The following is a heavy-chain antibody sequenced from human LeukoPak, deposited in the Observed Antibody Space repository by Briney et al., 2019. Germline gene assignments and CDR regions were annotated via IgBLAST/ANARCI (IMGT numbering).Heavy chain of an antibody. J-gene: IGHJ6*02. Sequence: GGSLRLSCAASGFTFSSYCMHWVRQAPGKGLEWVAVISYDGSNKYYADSVKGRFTTSRDNSKNTLYLQMNSLRAEDTAVYYCAKEDYGDFPLFYYYYGMDVWGQGTTVTVSS. CDR3: AKEDYGDFPLFYYYYGMDV. D-gene: IGHD4-17*01. CDR1: GFTFSSYC. V-gene: IGHV3-30*18. CDR2: ISYDGSNK.